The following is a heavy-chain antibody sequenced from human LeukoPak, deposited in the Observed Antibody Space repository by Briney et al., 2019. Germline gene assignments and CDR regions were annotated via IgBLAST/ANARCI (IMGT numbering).Heavy chain of an antibody. J-gene: IGHJ4*02. D-gene: IGHD3-3*01. CDR1: GYSFTSYW. V-gene: IGHV5-51*01. Sequence: GESLKISCKGSGYSFTSYWIGWVRQMPGKGLEWMGIIYPGDSETTYSPSFQGHVTISADKSTSTAYLQWSSLKASDTAMYYCARQAGIWSGYPFDYWGQGTLVTVSS. CDR3: ARQAGIWSGYPFDY. CDR2: IYPGDSET.